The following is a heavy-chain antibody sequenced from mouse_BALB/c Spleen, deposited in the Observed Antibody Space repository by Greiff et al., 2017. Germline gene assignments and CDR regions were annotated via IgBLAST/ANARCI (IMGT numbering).Heavy chain of an antibody. V-gene: IGHV3-5*02. CDR1: GISITTGNYR. CDR3: AREDYGDYFDY. Sequence: ESGPGLVKPSQTVSLTCTVTGISITTGNYRWSWIRQFPGNKLEWIGYIYYSGTITYNPSLTSRTTITRDTSKNQFFLEMNSLTAEDTATYYCAREDYGDYFDYWGQGTTLTVSS. CDR2: IYYSGTI. D-gene: IGHD1-1*01. J-gene: IGHJ2*01.